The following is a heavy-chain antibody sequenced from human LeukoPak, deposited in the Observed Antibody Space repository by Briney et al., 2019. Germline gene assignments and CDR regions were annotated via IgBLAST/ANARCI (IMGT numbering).Heavy chain of an antibody. D-gene: IGHD4-17*01. CDR1: GFPFQNYG. CDR3: AKDKSDGDYYWYFDL. V-gene: IGHV3-9*01. CDR2: IIWSSATI. Sequence: LGLSCTAPGFPFQNYGMHLVRQVPGKGLEWVSGIIWSSATIGYADSVKGRFTISRDNAQNSLYLQMNSLRAEDTALYYCAKDKSDGDYYWYFDLWGRGTLVTVSS. J-gene: IGHJ2*01.